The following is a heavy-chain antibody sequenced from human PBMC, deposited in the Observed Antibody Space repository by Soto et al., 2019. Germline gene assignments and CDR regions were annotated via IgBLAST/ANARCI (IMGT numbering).Heavy chain of an antibody. CDR1: GYTFTSYG. V-gene: IGHV1-18*01. CDR2: ISAYNGNT. Sequence: ASVKVSCKASGYTFTSYGSSWVRQAPGQGLEWMGWISAYNGNTNYAQKLQGRVTMTTDTSTSTAYMELRSLRSDDTAVYYCAREGIAAAGTAQSYYYYYGMDVWGQGTTVTVSS. CDR3: AREGIAAAGTAQSYYYYYGMDV. J-gene: IGHJ6*02. D-gene: IGHD6-13*01.